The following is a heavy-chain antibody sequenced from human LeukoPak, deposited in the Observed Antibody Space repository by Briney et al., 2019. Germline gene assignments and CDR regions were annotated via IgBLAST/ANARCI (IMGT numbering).Heavy chain of an antibody. Sequence: SETLSLTCTVSGGSISITSYYWGWIRQPPGKGLEWIGSMYSSGSTYYNPSLKSRVTISVDTSKNQYSLKLSSVTAADTAVYYCARGPPDCSSTSCYAFDAFDIWGQGTMVTVSS. V-gene: IGHV4-39*07. CDR1: GGSISITSYY. J-gene: IGHJ3*02. CDR2: MYSSGST. D-gene: IGHD2-2*01. CDR3: ARGPPDCSSTSCYAFDAFDI.